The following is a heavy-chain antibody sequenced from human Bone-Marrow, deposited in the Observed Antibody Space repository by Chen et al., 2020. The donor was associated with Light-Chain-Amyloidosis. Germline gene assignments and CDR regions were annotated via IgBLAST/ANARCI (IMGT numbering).Heavy chain of an antibody. CDR1: GFTFSGAW. Sequence: EVNLVESGGGLVKPGGSLRLSCAASGFTFSGAWMSWVRQAPGKGLEWLGRIKSDADGGTTDYAAPVQGRFSISRDDSKKTLYLQMSSLKIEDTAMYYCTTDGRTDYWGQGILVTVSS. V-gene: IGHV3-15*01. CDR3: TTDGRTDY. CDR2: IKSDADGGTT. J-gene: IGHJ4*02.